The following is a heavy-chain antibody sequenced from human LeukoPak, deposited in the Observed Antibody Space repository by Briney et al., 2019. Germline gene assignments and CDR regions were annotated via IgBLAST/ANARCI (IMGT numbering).Heavy chain of an antibody. J-gene: IGHJ4*02. CDR1: GFTFSSQW. CDR3: SRGMVGPDDY. Sequence: PGGSLRLSCAVPGFTFSSQWMHWVRQAPGKGLVWVSRINTDGSYTSYADFVKGRFTISRDNAKNTLYLQMNSLRAEDTAVYYCSRGMVGPDDYWGQGSLVSVSS. CDR2: INTDGSYT. D-gene: IGHD1-26*01. V-gene: IGHV3-74*01.